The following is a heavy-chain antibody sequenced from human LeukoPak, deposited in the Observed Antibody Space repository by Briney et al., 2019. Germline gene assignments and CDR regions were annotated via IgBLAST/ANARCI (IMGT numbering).Heavy chain of an antibody. V-gene: IGHV1-8*01. CDR2: MNPNSGNT. CDR3: ARIGPPYDILTGYPTSFYFDY. CDR1: GYTFTSYD. J-gene: IGHJ4*02. D-gene: IGHD3-9*01. Sequence: GASVKVSCKASGYTFTSYDINWVRQATGQGLEWMGWMNPNSGNTGYAQKFQGRVTMTRNTSISTAYMELSSLRSGDTAVYYCARIGPPYDILTGYPTSFYFDYWGQGTLVTVSS.